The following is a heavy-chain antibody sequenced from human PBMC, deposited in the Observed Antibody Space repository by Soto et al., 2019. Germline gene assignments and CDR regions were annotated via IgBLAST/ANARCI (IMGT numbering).Heavy chain of an antibody. Sequence: PGGSLRLSCAASGFTFSSYSMNWVRQAPGKGLEWVSSISSSSSYIYYADSVKGRFTISRDNAKNSLYLQMNSLRAEDTAVYYCARVPAPAITMVRGVIRYYYYYGMDVWGQGTTVTVSS. CDR2: ISSSSSYI. J-gene: IGHJ6*02. CDR3: ARVPAPAITMVRGVIRYYYYYGMDV. CDR1: GFTFSSYS. V-gene: IGHV3-21*04. D-gene: IGHD3-10*01.